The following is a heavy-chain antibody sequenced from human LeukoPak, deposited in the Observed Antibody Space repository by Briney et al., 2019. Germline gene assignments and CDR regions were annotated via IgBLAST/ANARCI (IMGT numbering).Heavy chain of an antibody. V-gene: IGHV3-7*01. CDR2: IKQDGGEK. J-gene: IGHJ3*02. CDR1: GFTFSSYW. Sequence: GGSLRLSCAASGFTFSSYWMSWVRQAPGKGLEWVANIKQDGGEKYYVDSVKGRFTISRDNAKNSLYLQMNSLRAEDTAVYYCARDSSPPLYDSSGYYLGLDAFDIWGQGTMVTVSS. D-gene: IGHD3-22*01. CDR3: ARDSSPPLYDSSGYYLGLDAFDI.